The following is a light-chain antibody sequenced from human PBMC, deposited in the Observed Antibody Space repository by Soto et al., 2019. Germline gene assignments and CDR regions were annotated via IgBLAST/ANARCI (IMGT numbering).Light chain of an antibody. CDR2: AVT. V-gene: IGLV2-14*01. J-gene: IGLJ1*01. CDR3: SSYTSSSTL. CDR1: SSDVGGYNY. Sequence: QSVLTQPPSVSGAPGQSITISCTGTSSDVGGYNYVSWYQQHPGKSPKLVIYAVTDRPSGVSSRFSGSKSGNTASLTISGLQAEDEADYYCSSYTSSSTLFGTGTKVTVL.